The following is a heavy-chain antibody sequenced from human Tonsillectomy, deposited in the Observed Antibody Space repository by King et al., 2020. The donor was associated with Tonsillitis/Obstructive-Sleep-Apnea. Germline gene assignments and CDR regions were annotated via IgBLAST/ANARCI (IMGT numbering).Heavy chain of an antibody. CDR3: ARDRQWLARYFDL. Sequence: VQLPQWGAGLLKPSETLSLTCAVYGGSFSGYYWSWIRQPPGKGLEWIGEINHSGSTNYNPSLKSRVTISVDTSKNQFSLKLSSVTAADTAVYYCARDRQWLARYFDLWGRGTLVTVSS. J-gene: IGHJ2*01. CDR1: GGSFSGYY. D-gene: IGHD6-19*01. CDR2: INHSGST. V-gene: IGHV4-34*01.